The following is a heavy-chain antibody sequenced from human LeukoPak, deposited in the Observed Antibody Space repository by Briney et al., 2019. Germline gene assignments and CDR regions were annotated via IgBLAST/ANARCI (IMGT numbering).Heavy chain of an antibody. D-gene: IGHD2-15*01. V-gene: IGHV4-59*08. J-gene: IGHJ3*02. CDR1: GGSVSSYY. CDR2: IHNSGST. Sequence: SETLSLTCTVSGGSVSSYYWSWIRQPPGKGLEWIGYIHNSGSTNYNASLKSRVTISVDTSKNQFSLWLSSVNAEHDHGYYCARGRGEVVVAAWDVFDIWGQGTMVTVSS. CDR3: ARGRGEVVVAAWDVFDI.